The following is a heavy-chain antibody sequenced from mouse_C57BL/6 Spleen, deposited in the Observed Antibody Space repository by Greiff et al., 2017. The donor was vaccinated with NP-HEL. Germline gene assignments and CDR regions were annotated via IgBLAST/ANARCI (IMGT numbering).Heavy chain of an antibody. V-gene: IGHV5-16*01. J-gene: IGHJ4*01. Sequence: LSFPSSFFPFPSSSLSFFPPFPSTGLEWVANINSDGSSTYYLDSLKSRFIISRDNAKNILYLQMSSLKSEDTATDYCARDRTGYYPYAMDYWGQGTSVTVSS. CDR1: FFPFPSSS. D-gene: IGHD3-1*01. CDR3: ARDRTGYYPYAMDY. CDR2: INSDGSST.